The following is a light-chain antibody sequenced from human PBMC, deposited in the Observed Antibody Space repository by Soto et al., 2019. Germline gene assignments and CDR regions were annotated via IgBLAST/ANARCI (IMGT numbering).Light chain of an antibody. J-gene: IGKJ1*01. Sequence: EIVMTQSPATLSVSPGERATLSCRASQSVGSNLAWYQQKPGQAPRLLIYGASTRATGIPARFSGSGSGTDFTLTISSLQPDDFATYYCQHYNSYSEAFGQGTKVDI. CDR2: GAS. CDR1: QSVGSN. CDR3: QHYNSYSEA. V-gene: IGKV3-15*01.